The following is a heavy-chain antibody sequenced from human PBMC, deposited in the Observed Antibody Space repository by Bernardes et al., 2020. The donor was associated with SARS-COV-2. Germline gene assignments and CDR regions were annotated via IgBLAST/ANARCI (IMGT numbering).Heavy chain of an antibody. D-gene: IGHD6-6*01. CDR3: ARGVAARPRVGYYYGMDV. CDR1: GGSISSGSYY. V-gene: IGHV4-61*02. J-gene: IGHJ6*02. CDR2: IYTSGST. Sequence: SETLSLTCTVSGGSISSGSYYWSWIRQPAGKGLEWIGRIYTSGSTNYNPSLKSRVTISVDTSKNQFSLKLSSVTAADTAVYYCARGVAARPRVGYYYGMDVWGQGTTVTVSS.